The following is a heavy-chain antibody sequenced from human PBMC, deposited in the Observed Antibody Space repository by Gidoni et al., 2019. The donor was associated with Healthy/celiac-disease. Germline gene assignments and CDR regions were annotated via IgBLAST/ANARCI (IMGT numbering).Heavy chain of an antibody. CDR2: ISAYNGNK. D-gene: IGHD3-3*01. CDR3: ARGRGSPLTIYYYYMDV. V-gene: IGHV1-18*01. CDR1: GYTFTSYG. J-gene: IGHJ6*03. Sequence: QVQLVQSGDEVKMPGASVQVSCKASGYTFTSYGISWVRQAPGQGLEWMGWISAYNGNKNYAQKLQGRVTMTTDTSTSTAYMELRSLRSDDTAVYYCARGRGSPLTIYYYYMDVWGKGTTVTVSS.